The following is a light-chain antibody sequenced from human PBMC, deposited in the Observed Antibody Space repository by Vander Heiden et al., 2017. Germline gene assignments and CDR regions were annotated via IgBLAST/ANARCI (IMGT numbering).Light chain of an antibody. CDR3: SSFAGFNNYV. J-gene: IGLJ1*01. V-gene: IGLV2-8*01. CDR1: SSDVGGYNY. Sequence: QSALTQPPSASGSPGQSVTISCTGTSSDVGGYNYVPWYQQHPGKAPKVVIYEVSQRPSGVPDRFSGSKSANTASLTVSGLQAEDEADYYCSSFAGFNNYVFGTGTKVNVL. CDR2: EVS.